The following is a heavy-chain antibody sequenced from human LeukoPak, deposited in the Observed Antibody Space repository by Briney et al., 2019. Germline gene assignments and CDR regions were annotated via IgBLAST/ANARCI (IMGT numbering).Heavy chain of an antibody. CDR1: GFTFSSHG. J-gene: IGHJ4*02. CDR2: ISYDGNSK. V-gene: IGHV3-30*03. CDR3: ARDISWSFDY. D-gene: IGHD1-14*01. Sequence: GRSLRLSCAASGFTFSSHGMHWVRQAPGKGLEWVALISYDGNSKHYADSVKGRFTVSRDTSKNTHYLEMSGLRTEDTALYYCARDISWSFDYWGQGTLVTVSS.